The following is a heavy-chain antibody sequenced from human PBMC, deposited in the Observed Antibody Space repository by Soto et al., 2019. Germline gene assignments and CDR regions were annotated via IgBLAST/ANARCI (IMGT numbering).Heavy chain of an antibody. CDR2: IYYSGST. J-gene: IGHJ1*01. V-gene: IGHV4-59*01. Sequence: SETLSLTCTVSGGSISSYYWSWIRQPPGKGLEWIGYIYYSGSTNYHPSLKSRVTISVDTSKNQFSLKLSSVAAADTAVYYCARGPYGDYQYFQHWGQGTLVTVSS. CDR3: ARGPYGDYQYFQH. D-gene: IGHD4-17*01. CDR1: GGSISSYY.